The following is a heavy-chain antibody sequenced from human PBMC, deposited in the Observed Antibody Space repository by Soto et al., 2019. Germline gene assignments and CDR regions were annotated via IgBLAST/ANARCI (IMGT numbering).Heavy chain of an antibody. CDR3: AKDRDYDFYIRVFDF. D-gene: IGHD3-3*01. CDR1: GFAFNTFE. Sequence: EVQLVESGGGLAQPGGSLRLSCAASGFAFNTFEMNWVRQVPGQGLEWISYISSLGDTIYYADSVKGRFTVSRDNAKNSLFLQMNSLKAEDTAVYYCAKDRDYDFYIRVFDFWGQGTLVTVSS. V-gene: IGHV3-48*03. J-gene: IGHJ4*02. CDR2: ISSLGDTI.